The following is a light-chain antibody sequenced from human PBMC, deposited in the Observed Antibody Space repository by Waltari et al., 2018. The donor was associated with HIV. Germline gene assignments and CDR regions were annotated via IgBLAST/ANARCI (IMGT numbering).Light chain of an antibody. CDR2: DDS. V-gene: IGLV3-21*04. Sequence: SYVLTQPPSVSVAPGKTARISCGGNKIGSKSVHWYQQKPGQAPVLVIYDDSDRPSGIPERCSGSNSGNTATLTISRVQAGDEADYYCQVWDSGSDHVVFGGGTKLTVL. CDR3: QVWDSGSDHVV. J-gene: IGLJ2*01. CDR1: KIGSKS.